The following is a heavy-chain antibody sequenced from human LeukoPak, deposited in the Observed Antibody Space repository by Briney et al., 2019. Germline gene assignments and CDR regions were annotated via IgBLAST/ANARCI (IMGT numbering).Heavy chain of an antibody. V-gene: IGHV3-7*01. J-gene: IGHJ4*02. Sequence: GGSLRLSCTASGFTFRSFWMSWVRQAPGEGLKWVATINQDGSEKHYVDSVKGRFIISRDNAKNSLFLQMNSLRAEDTAVYYCGRGWPGYTSPLDYWSQGILVAVSS. CDR1: GFTFRSFW. D-gene: IGHD5-12*01. CDR3: GRGWPGYTSPLDY. CDR2: INQDGSEK.